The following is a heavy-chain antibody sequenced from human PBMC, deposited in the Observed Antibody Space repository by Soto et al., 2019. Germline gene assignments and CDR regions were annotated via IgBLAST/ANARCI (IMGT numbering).Heavy chain of an antibody. CDR1: GYTFTSYA. V-gene: IGHV1-18*01. Sequence: GASVKVSCKASGYTFTSYAMHWVRQAPGQRLEWMGWISAYNGNTNYAQKLQGRVTMTTDTSTSTAYMELRSLRSDDTAVYYCAREYKLSHWFDPWGQGSLVTVSS. J-gene: IGHJ5*02. CDR3: AREYKLSHWFDP. D-gene: IGHD1-20*01. CDR2: ISAYNGNT.